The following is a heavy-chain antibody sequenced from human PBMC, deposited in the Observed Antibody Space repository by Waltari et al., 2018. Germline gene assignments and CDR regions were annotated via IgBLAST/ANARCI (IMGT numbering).Heavy chain of an antibody. D-gene: IGHD3-10*01. J-gene: IGHJ4*02. CDR3: ARLSPPIWVRGVKGGYYFDY. Sequence: QLQLLESAPGVVKPSETLSHSCSVSVHSVININYSWGWIRQPPGKGLEWMGNIYYSGRSSYKPSLKSRVTIAVDTSKNQFSVRLTSVTAADTAVFYCARLSPPIWVRGVKGGYYFDYWGPGTLVTVSS. CDR1: VHSVININYS. V-gene: IGHV4-39*07. CDR2: IYYSGRS.